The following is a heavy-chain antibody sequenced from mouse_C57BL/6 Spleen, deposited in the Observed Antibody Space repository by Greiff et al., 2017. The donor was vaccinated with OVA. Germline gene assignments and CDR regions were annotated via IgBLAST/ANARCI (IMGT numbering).Heavy chain of an antibody. CDR3: ARAQLRLPFDY. CDR1: CFSFRCYA. CDR2: LSDGGSYT. D-gene: IGHD3-2*02. Sequence: PLVQSGRGFVPPCRSLPLSCAASCFSFRCYALSWVRPSPATCLAWVATLSDGGSYTYYPDNVKGRFTISRDNAKNNLYLQMSHLKSEDTAMYYCARAQLRLPFDYWGQGTTLTVSS. V-gene: IGHV5-4*01. J-gene: IGHJ2*01.